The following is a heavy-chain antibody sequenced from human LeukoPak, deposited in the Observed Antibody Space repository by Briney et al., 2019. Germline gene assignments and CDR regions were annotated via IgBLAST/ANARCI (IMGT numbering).Heavy chain of an antibody. D-gene: IGHD6-19*01. CDR3: AKVGSSGTDY. V-gene: IGHV3-74*01. CDR2: INTDGRST. Sequence: GGSLRLSCGASGFTFSSYWMHWVRQAPGKGLVWVSGINTDGRSTTYADSVKGRFTIARDNSKNTLYLQMNRLRAEDTAVYYCAKVGSSGTDYWGQGTLVTVSS. J-gene: IGHJ4*02. CDR1: GFTFSSYW.